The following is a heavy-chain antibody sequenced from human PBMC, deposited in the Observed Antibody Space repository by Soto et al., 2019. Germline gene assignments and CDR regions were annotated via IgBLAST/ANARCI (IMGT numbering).Heavy chain of an antibody. V-gene: IGHV4-4*02. Sequence: QVQLQESGPGLVKPSGTLSLTCSVSGYSVTNDNWWSWLRQPPGRGLEWIAEIYHGGNTNYRPSLRRRVTISMDKSNNQSSLNLVSVTAADTAVYFCASGGGGGNFWGQGILVTVSS. CDR1: GYSVTNDNW. D-gene: IGHD3-10*01. CDR3: ASGGGGGNF. J-gene: IGHJ4*02. CDR2: IYHGGNT.